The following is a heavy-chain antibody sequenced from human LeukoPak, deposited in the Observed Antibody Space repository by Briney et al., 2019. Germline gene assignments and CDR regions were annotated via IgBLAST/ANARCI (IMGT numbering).Heavy chain of an antibody. J-gene: IGHJ5*01. CDR2: ISSSSSYT. D-gene: IGHD6-13*01. V-gene: IGHV3-11*05. Sequence: GGSLRLSCSASGFTFSDYYMSWIRQAPGKGLEWVSYISSSSSYTNYADSVKGRFTISRDNAKNSLYLQMNSLRAEDTAVYYCARDGPYSSSWYEFWGQGTLVAVSS. CDR1: GFTFSDYY. CDR3: ARDGPYSSSWYEF.